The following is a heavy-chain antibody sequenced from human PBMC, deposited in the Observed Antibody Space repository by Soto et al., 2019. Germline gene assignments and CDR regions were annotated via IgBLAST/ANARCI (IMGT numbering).Heavy chain of an antibody. CDR2: ISGSGVST. D-gene: IGHD3-10*01. CDR1: GFTFSSYM. V-gene: IGHV3-23*01. Sequence: EVQLLESGGGSVQPGGSLRLSCAASGFTFSSYMMSWVRQAPGKGLEWVSSISGSGVSTYYADSVQGRFTVSRDNSKNTLHLQMSSLSGDDAALSYCAKRDGLSSPSFGSWGQGTLVTVSP. J-gene: IGHJ4*02. CDR3: AKRDGLSSPSFGS.